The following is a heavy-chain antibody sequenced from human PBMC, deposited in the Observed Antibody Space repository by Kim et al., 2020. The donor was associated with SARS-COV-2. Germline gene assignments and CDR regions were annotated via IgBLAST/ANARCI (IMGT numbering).Heavy chain of an antibody. CDR1: GFTFDTYA. CDR2: ISGNGVNK. J-gene: IGHJ6*01. Sequence: GESLRLSCVASGFTFDTYAMSWVRQAPGKGLEWVSGISGNGVNKFYADSVRGRFTISRDNSNNTLYLQMNSLRVEDTALYYCAKGVVMDGYNYYYYYGMD. CDR3: AKGVVMDGYNYYYYYGMD. D-gene: IGHD3-22*01. V-gene: IGHV3-23*01.